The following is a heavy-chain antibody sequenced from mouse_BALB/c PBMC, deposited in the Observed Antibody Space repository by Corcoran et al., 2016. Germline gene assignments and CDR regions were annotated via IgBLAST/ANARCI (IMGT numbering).Heavy chain of an antibody. CDR3: ARWDWYFDV. CDR2: IDPANGNT. Sequence: EVQLQQSGAELVKPGASVKLSCTASDFNIKDTYMHWVKQRPEQGLEWIGRIDPANGNTKYDPKFQGKATITADTSSNTAYLQLSSLTSEDTAVYYCARWDWYFDVWGAGTPVTVSS. V-gene: IGHV14-3*02. CDR1: DFNIKDTY. J-gene: IGHJ1*01.